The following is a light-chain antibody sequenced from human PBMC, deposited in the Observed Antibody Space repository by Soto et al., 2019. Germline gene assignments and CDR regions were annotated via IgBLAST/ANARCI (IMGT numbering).Light chain of an antibody. CDR2: YKSDSDK. Sequence: QSVLTQPSSLSASPGASASLTCTLRSGINVGTYRIYWYQQKPGSPPQYLLRYKSDSDKQQGSGVPSRFSGSKDASANAGILXISGXXSXXEADYYCMIWHSSAVVFGGGTKL. J-gene: IGLJ2*01. V-gene: IGLV5-45*02. CDR1: SGINVGTYR. CDR3: MIWHSSAVV.